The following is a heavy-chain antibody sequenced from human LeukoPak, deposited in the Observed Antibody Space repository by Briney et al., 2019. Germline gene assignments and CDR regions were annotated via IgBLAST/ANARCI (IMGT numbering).Heavy chain of an antibody. CDR3: GTGGYTTWFDP. CDR2: ISTNGRDT. CDR1: GFTFSSYS. D-gene: IGHD2-15*01. V-gene: IGHV3-23*01. Sequence: GGSLRLSCAASGFTFSSYSMSWVRQAPGKGLEWVSNISTNGRDTYYADAVKGRFTICRDNSKNTLYLEMNSLRAEDTAVYYCGTGGYTTWFDPWGQGTVVTVSS. J-gene: IGHJ5*02.